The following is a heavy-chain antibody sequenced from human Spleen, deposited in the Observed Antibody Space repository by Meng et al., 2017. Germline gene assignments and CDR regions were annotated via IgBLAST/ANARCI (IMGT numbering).Heavy chain of an antibody. J-gene: IGHJ4*02. D-gene: IGHD6-13*01. V-gene: IGHV3-9*01. CDR3: ARHPRIAAAGTDY. Sequence: GGSLRLSCAASGFTFDDYAMHWVRQAPGKGLEWVSGISWNSDNTGYADSVKGRFTISRDNAKNSLYLQMNSLRAEDTAVYYCARHPRIAAAGTDYWGQGTLVTVSS. CDR2: ISWNSDNT. CDR1: GFTFDDYA.